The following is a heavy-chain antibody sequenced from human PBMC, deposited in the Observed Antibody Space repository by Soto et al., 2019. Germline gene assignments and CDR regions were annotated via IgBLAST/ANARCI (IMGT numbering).Heavy chain of an antibody. J-gene: IGHJ3*02. Sequence: GGSLRLSCAASGFTVSSNYMSWVRQAPGKGLEWVSVIYSGGSTYYADSVKGRFTISRDNSKNTLYLQMNSLRAEDTAVYYCARVPAIAGPDAFDIWGQGTMVTVS. V-gene: IGHV3-66*01. D-gene: IGHD6-13*01. CDR3: ARVPAIAGPDAFDI. CDR1: GFTVSSNY. CDR2: IYSGGST.